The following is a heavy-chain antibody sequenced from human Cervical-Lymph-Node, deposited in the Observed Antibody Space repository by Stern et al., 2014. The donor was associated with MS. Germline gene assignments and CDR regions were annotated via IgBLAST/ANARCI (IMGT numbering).Heavy chain of an antibody. CDR2: VKPDGSET. CDR1: GFTFSVYW. J-gene: IGHJ4*02. D-gene: IGHD5-18*01. V-gene: IGHV3-7*01. Sequence: QLVQSGGGLVQPGGSLRLSCAASGFTFSVYWMSWVRQAPGKGMEWVANVKPDGSETYYGDSVKGRFTVSRDNAENSLYLQMNSLRAEDTAVYYCVREVQLWSLDYWGQGTLVTVSS. CDR3: VREVQLWSLDY.